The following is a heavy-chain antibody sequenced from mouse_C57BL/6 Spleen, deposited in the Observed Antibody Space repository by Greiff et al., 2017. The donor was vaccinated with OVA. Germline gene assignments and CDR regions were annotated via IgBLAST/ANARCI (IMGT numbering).Heavy chain of an antibody. D-gene: IGHD1-1*01. V-gene: IGHV1-62-2*01. J-gene: IGHJ4*01. Sequence: LVVSGAELVKPGASVKLSCKASGYTFTEYTIHWVKQRSGQGLEWIGWFYPGSGSIKYNEKFKDKATLTADKSSSTVYMELSRLTSEDSAVYFCARHEDGYYYGSSYDAMDYWGQGTSVTVSS. CDR3: ARHEDGYYYGSSYDAMDY. CDR2: FYPGSGSI. CDR1: GYTFTEYT.